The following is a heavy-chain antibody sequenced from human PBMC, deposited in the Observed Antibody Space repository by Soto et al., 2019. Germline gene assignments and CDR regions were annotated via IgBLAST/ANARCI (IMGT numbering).Heavy chain of an antibody. CDR2: IYYSGST. CDR1: GGSISSSSYY. J-gene: IGHJ5*02. V-gene: IGHV4-39*01. D-gene: IGHD2-15*01. CDR3: ARIAGYCSGGSCYGYNWFDP. Sequence: SDPLSLTCTVSGGSISSSSYYWGWIRPPPGKGQEWIGSIYYSGSTYYNPSLKSRVTISVDTSKNQFSLKLSSVTAADTAVYYCARIAGYCSGGSCYGYNWFDPWGQGTLVTVSS.